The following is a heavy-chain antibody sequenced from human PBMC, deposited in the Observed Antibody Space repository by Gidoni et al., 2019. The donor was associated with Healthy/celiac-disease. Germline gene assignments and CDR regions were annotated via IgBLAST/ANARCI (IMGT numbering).Heavy chain of an antibody. J-gene: IGHJ4*02. D-gene: IGHD3-16*01. V-gene: IGHV3-23*01. CDR1: GFPFSRYA. CDR2: ISGSGGST. Sequence: EVQLLESGGGLVQPGGSLRLSCAASGFPFSRYAMSWVRQAPGKGLEWVSAISGSGGSTYYADSVKGRFTISRDNSKNTLYLQMNSLRAEDTAVYYCAKAGPYDYVWGMGDYWGQGTLVTVSS. CDR3: AKAGPYDYVWGMGDY.